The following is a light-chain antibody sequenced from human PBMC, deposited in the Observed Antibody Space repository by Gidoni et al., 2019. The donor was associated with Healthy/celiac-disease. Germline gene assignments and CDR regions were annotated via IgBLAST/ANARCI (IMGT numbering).Light chain of an antibody. CDR1: QRVSSN. CDR2: GAS. Sequence: ERVIPQSPATLSGSPGERATLSCRACQRVSSNLAWYQQKPGQAPRLLMYGASTRATGIPARFSGSGSGTEFTLTISSLQSEDFAVYYCQQYNKWPRTFXQXTKVEIK. J-gene: IGKJ1*01. CDR3: QQYNKWPRT. V-gene: IGKV3-15*01.